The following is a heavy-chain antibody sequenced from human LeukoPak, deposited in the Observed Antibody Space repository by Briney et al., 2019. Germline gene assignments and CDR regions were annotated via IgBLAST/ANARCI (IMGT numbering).Heavy chain of an antibody. CDR3: ARWSGSYSYYFDY. D-gene: IGHD1-26*01. J-gene: IGHJ4*02. CDR1: GGSISSYY. V-gene: IGHV4-59*01. Sequence: PSETLSLTCTVSGGSISSYYWGWIRQPPGKGLERIGYIYYSGSTNYNPSLKSRVTISVDTSKNQFSLKLSSVTAADTAVYYCARWSGSYSYYFDYWGQGTLVTVSS. CDR2: IYYSGST.